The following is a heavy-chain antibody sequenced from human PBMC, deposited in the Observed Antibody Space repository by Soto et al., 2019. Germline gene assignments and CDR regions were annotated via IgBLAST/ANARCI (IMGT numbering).Heavy chain of an antibody. V-gene: IGHV3-23*01. Sequence: SCAASGITFNSYAMRWVSQGPGKGLEWVSAISGSGGSTYYADSVKGRFTISRDNSKNTLYLQMNSLRAEDTAVYYCAKDSRFGDYGMDVWGQGTTVTVSS. CDR3: AKDSRFGDYGMDV. CDR2: ISGSGGST. J-gene: IGHJ6*02. CDR1: GITFNSYA. D-gene: IGHD3-16*01.